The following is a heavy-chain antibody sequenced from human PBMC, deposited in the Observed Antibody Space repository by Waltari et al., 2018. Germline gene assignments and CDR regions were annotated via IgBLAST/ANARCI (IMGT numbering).Heavy chain of an antibody. D-gene: IGHD3-3*01. J-gene: IGHJ6*03. CDR2: INHSGRT. CDR1: GGSFSGYY. CDR3: ARANTIFGVIRTWYYMDV. V-gene: IGHV4-34*01. Sequence: AGLLKPSETLSLTCVVSGGSFSGYYWSWLRQPPGKGLEWIGEINHSGRTNYNPSLKSRVTISIDTSKIQFSLKLRSVTVADTAVYYCARANTIFGVIRTWYYMDVWGKGTPVTVSS.